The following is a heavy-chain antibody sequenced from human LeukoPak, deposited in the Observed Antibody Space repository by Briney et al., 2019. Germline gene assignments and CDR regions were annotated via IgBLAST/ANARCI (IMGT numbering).Heavy chain of an antibody. Sequence: GGSLRLSCAASGFIFSDHWMHWVRQAPGKGLVWLSRINNDGSSTIHADSVKGRFTFSRDNAENTLFLEMSGLRVEDTAVYYCVRERNNFWSGHHSIFDSWGQGTLVTVSS. CDR2: INNDGSST. CDR1: GFIFSDHW. V-gene: IGHV3-74*01. CDR3: VRERNNFWSGHHSIFDS. J-gene: IGHJ4*02. D-gene: IGHD3-3*01.